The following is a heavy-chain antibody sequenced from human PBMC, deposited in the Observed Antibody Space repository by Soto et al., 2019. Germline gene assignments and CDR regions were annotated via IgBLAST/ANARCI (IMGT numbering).Heavy chain of an antibody. CDR3: ANVGGHWARMHICGVDV. D-gene: IGHD2-21*01. J-gene: IGHJ6*02. V-gene: IGHV1-18*01. CDR1: GYPFTKYG. Sequence: QLQLVQSGVELKKPGASVRVSCKASGYPFTKYGIHWVRQAPGQGLEWMGWISGHSGGTKYGPQFRDRITMVTDKSAKTAYRELRSLRPDDSAVDYCANVGGHWARMHICGVDVWGQGTTVTVSS. CDR2: ISGHSGGT.